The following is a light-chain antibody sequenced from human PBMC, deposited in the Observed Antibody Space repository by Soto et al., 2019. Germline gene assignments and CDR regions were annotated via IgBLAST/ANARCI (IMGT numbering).Light chain of an antibody. CDR3: ATWDDSPNAWV. Sequence: QSVLTQPPSASGTPGQRVTISCSGSSSNIGSNTVNWYQRLPGTAPKLLIFSNSQRPSGVPDRFSGSKSDTSASLAISRLQSEDEADYYCATWDDSPNAWVFGGGTKLTVL. J-gene: IGLJ3*02. CDR2: SNS. V-gene: IGLV1-44*01. CDR1: SSNIGSNT.